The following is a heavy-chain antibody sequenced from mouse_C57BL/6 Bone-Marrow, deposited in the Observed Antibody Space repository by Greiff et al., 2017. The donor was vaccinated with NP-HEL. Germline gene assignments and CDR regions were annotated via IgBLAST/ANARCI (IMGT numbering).Heavy chain of an antibody. CDR1: GYSFTGYY. CDR3: AKIGNYGSSLYAMDY. V-gene: IGHV1-42*01. Sequence: VQLQQSGPELVKPGASVKISCKASGYSFTGYYMNWVKQSPEKSLEWIGEINPSTGGTTYNQKFKAKATLTVDKSSSTAYMQLKSLTSEDSAVYYCAKIGNYGSSLYAMDYWGQGTSVTASS. CDR2: INPSTGGT. D-gene: IGHD1-1*01. J-gene: IGHJ4*01.